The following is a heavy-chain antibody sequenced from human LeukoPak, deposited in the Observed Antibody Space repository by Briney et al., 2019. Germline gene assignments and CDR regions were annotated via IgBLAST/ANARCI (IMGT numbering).Heavy chain of an antibody. CDR2: IYYSGST. V-gene: IGHV4-30-4*01. CDR3: ARGGYYDSSGAIDY. Sequence: SETLSLTCTVSGGSISSGDYYWSWIRQPPGKGLEWIGYIYYSGSTYYNPSLKSRVTISVDTSKNQFSLKLSSVTAADTAVYYCARGGYYDSSGAIDYWGQGTLVTVSS. J-gene: IGHJ4*02. CDR1: GGSISSGDYY. D-gene: IGHD3-22*01.